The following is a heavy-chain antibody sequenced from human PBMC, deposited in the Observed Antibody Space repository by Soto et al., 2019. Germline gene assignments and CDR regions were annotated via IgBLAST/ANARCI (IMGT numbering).Heavy chain of an antibody. CDR1: GGSFSGYY. J-gene: IGHJ6*02. CDR2: INHSGST. CDR3: ARHATLNYYDSSGYYSNYYYYGMDV. Sequence: QVQLQQWGAGLLKPSETLSLTCAVYGGSFSGYYWSWIRQPPGKGLEWIGEINHSGSTNYNPSLSSRVTIAVDTSKNLFSLKMSSVTAADTAVYYCARHATLNYYDSSGYYSNYYYYGMDVWGQGTTVTVSS. V-gene: IGHV4-34*01. D-gene: IGHD3-22*01.